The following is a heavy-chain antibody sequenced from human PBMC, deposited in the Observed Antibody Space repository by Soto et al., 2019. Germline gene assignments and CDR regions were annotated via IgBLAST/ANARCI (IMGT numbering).Heavy chain of an antibody. V-gene: IGHV1-2*02. D-gene: IGHD2-8*01. J-gene: IGHJ6*01. CDR1: GYTFTGAY. Sequence: ASVKVSFKAAGYTFTGAYIHWVRQAPGQGLEWMGCINPNSGATEFAQKFQGRVTVTRDTSITTVYMEMNRLRSDETGVYYCARDFTTRSYGVDVWGRVNTVTVCS. CDR2: INPNSGAT. CDR3: ARDFTTRSYGVDV.